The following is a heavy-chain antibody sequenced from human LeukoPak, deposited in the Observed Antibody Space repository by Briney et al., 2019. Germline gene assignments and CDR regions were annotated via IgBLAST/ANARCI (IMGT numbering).Heavy chain of an antibody. J-gene: IGHJ4*02. CDR3: TLIQGWGSGSYYRDF. CDR2: VKSRSAGETT. V-gene: IGHV3-15*01. D-gene: IGHD3-10*01. CDR1: GFSISNDW. Sequence: GGSLRLSCAASGFSISNDWMSWVRQAPGKGLEWVARVKSRSAGETTDYAAPVKGRFTISRGESKNTLYLQMNSLKTEDTAVYYCTLIQGWGSGSYYRDFWGQGTLVTVSS.